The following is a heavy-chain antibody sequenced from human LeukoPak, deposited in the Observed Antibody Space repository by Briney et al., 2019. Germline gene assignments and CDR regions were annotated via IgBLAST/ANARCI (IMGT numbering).Heavy chain of an antibody. CDR3: AKASSSGFRNNWFDP. CDR1: GFTFSSYS. V-gene: IGHV3-21*01. D-gene: IGHD3-22*01. Sequence: GGSLRLSCAASGFTFSSYSMNWVRQAPGKGLEWVSSISSSSSYIYYADSVKGRFTISRDNAKNSLYLQMNSLRAEDTAVYYCAKASSSGFRNNWFDPWGQGTLVTVSS. CDR2: ISSSSSYI. J-gene: IGHJ5*02.